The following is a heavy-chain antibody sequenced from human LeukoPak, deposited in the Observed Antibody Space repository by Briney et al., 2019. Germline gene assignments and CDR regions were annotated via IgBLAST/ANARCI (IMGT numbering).Heavy chain of an antibody. CDR2: VNSDGSST. J-gene: IGHJ4*02. CDR3: ARSSESNFDY. CDR1: GFTFTSYW. V-gene: IGHV3-74*01. D-gene: IGHD2-2*01. Sequence: GGSLRLSCAASGFTFTSYWMHWVRQAPGKGLVWVSRVNSDGSSTTYADSVKGRFTISRDNSKNTLYLQMNSLRAEDTAVYYCARSSESNFDYWGQGTLVTVSS.